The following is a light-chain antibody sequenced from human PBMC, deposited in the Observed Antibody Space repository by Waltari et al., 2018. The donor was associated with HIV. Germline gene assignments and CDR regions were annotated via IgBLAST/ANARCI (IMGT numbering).Light chain of an antibody. CDR2: DDR. J-gene: IGLJ2*01. Sequence: SYVLTQPPSVSVAPGQTARMTCGGTHIGSKRLHWYQQKPGQAPVLVVYDDRDRPSGIPERFSGSNFGNTATLTITRVEAGDEADYYCQVWESSTDDHQVVFGGGTKLTVL. V-gene: IGLV3-21*02. CDR1: HIGSKR. CDR3: QVWESSTDDHQVV.